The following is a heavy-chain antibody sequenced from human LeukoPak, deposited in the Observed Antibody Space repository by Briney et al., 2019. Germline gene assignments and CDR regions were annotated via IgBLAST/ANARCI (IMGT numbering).Heavy chain of an antibody. CDR2: IWYDGSNK. J-gene: IGHJ4*02. CDR3: VRLGSGWSFGY. D-gene: IGHD6-19*01. Sequence: GGSLRLSCAASGLTFSSYGMNWVRQAPGKGLEWVAVIWYDGSNKYHADSVKGRFTISRDNSKSTLFLQMNSLRGEDTAVYYCVRLGSGWSFGYWGQGTLVTVSS. CDR1: GLTFSSYG. V-gene: IGHV3-33*01.